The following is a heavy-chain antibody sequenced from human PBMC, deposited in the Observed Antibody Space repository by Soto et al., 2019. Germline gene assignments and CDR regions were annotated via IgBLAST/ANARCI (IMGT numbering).Heavy chain of an antibody. D-gene: IGHD3-22*01. Sequence: SVKVSCKASGFTFTSSAVQWVRQARGQRLEWIGWIVVGSGNTNYAQKFQERVTITRDMSTSTAYMELSSLRSEDTAVYYCAAMKFYDSSGYNDYWGQGTLVTVSS. CDR1: GFTFTSSA. J-gene: IGHJ4*02. V-gene: IGHV1-58*01. CDR3: AAMKFYDSSGYNDY. CDR2: IVVGSGNT.